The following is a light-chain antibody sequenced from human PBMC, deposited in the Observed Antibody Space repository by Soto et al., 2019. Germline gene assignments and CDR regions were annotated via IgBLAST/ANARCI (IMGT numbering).Light chain of an antibody. CDR3: GSYTSSSTRG. V-gene: IGLV2-14*01. J-gene: IGLJ1*01. CDR2: EVS. Sequence: QSVLTQPASVSGSPGQSITISCTGTSSDVGGYNYVSWYQQHPGKAPKLMIYEVSNRPSGISNRFSGSQSGNTASLTISWLHAEAGADYYCGSYTSSSTRGFGTGTMLTVL. CDR1: SSDVGGYNY.